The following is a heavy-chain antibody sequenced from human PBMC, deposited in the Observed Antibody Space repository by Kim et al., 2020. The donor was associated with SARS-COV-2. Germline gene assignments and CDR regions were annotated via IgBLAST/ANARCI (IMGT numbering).Heavy chain of an antibody. D-gene: IGHD2-15*01. V-gene: IGHV3-23*01. Sequence: ADSVKGRFTISRDNSKNTLYLQMNSLRAEDTAVYYCAKAPGRVVAAQFDLWGQGTLVTVSS. CDR3: AKAPGRVVAAQFDL. J-gene: IGHJ5*02.